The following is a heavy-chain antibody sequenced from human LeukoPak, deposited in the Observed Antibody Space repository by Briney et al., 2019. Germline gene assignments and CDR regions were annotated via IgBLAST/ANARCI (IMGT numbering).Heavy chain of an antibody. D-gene: IGHD2-2*01. V-gene: IGHV4-34*01. Sequence: SETLSLTCAVYGGSFSGYYWSWIRQPPGKGLEWIGEINHSGSTNYNPSLKSRVTISVDTSRNQFSLKLSSVTAADTAVYYCASGAFLGYCSSTSCPGWFDPWGQGTLVTVSS. J-gene: IGHJ5*02. CDR3: ASGAFLGYCSSTSCPGWFDP. CDR2: INHSGST. CDR1: GGSFSGYY.